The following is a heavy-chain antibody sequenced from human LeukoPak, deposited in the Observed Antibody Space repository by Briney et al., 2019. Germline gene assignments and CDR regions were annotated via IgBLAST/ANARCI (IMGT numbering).Heavy chain of an antibody. D-gene: IGHD6-13*01. Sequence: GGSLRLSCAVSGFTFSRYAMTWVRQAPGKGLEWVSAISDNGANSKYADPVRGRFSISRDNSKNTLYLQMTSLRTEDTAIYYCARRRIAAASDFEYWGQGTLVTVSS. V-gene: IGHV3-23*01. CDR1: GFTFSRYA. CDR2: ISDNGANS. CDR3: ARRRIAAASDFEY. J-gene: IGHJ4*02.